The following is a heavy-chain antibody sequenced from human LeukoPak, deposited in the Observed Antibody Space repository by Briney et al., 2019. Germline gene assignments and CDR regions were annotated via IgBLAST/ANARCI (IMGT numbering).Heavy chain of an antibody. V-gene: IGHV1-69*04. Sequence: ASVKVSCKASGGTFSSYAISWVRQAPGQGLEWMGRIIPILGIANYAQKFQGRVTITADKSTSTAYMELSSLRSEDTAVYYCASLYFSGGGPLVEYFDYWGQGALVTVSS. CDR1: GGTFSSYA. CDR3: ASLYFSGGGPLVEYFDY. D-gene: IGHD3-3*01. J-gene: IGHJ4*02. CDR2: IIPILGIA.